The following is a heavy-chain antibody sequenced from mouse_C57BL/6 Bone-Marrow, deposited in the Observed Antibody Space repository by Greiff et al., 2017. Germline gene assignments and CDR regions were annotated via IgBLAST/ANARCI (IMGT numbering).Heavy chain of an antibody. CDR1: GYTFTSYW. V-gene: IGHV1-5*01. Sequence: EVQLQQSGTVLARPGASVKMSCKTSGYTFTSYWMHWVKQRPGQGLEWIGAIYPGNSDTSYNQKFKGKAKLTAVTSASTAYMELSSLTNEDSAVYYCTRRGDFITTVVAPFAYWGQGTLVTVSA. J-gene: IGHJ3*01. CDR2: IYPGNSDT. D-gene: IGHD1-1*01. CDR3: TRRGDFITTVVAPFAY.